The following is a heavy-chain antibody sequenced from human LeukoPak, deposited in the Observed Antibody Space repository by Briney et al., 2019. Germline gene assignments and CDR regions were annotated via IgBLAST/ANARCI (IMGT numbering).Heavy chain of an antibody. CDR1: GASMIRSGYW. Sequence: SETLSLTCTVYGASMIRSGYWWGCIRQPPGKGLEWIGSVYYSGDTHYNPSLKSRVSISADTSRNQFSLKLSSVSAADTALYYCASQMGTGRWSFDSWGQGILVTVST. J-gene: IGHJ4*02. D-gene: IGHD4-23*01. V-gene: IGHV4-39*01. CDR2: VYYSGDT. CDR3: ASQMGTGRWSFDS.